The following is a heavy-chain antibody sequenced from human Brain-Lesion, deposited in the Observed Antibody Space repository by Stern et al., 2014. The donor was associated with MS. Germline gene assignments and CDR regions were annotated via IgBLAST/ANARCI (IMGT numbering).Heavy chain of an antibody. Sequence: VQLVQSGAEVKKPGASVKVSCTASGYTFTGYYMYWARQAPGQGLEWMGWINPNSGGTHYAQKFQGRVTMTRDTSITTAYMELSRLRSDDTAVYYCARGYYGSGRPQKGMDVWGQGTTVTVSS. CDR3: ARGYYGSGRPQKGMDV. CDR1: GYTFTGYY. D-gene: IGHD3-10*01. V-gene: IGHV1-2*02. J-gene: IGHJ6*02. CDR2: INPNSGGT.